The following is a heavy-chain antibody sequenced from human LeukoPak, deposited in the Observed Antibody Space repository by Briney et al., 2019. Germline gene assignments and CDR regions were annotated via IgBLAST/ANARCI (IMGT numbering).Heavy chain of an antibody. V-gene: IGHV4-59*08. D-gene: IGHD1-26*01. Sequence: PSETLSLTCTVSNASITSHYWSWIRQAPGKGLEWIGYIYYSGSTNYNPSLKGRVTISIDTSKNLFSLKLNSLTAADPATYYCARGSGFSPLDFDYWGQGTLVTVSS. CDR1: NASITSHY. CDR3: ARGSGFSPLDFDY. CDR2: IYYSGST. J-gene: IGHJ4*02.